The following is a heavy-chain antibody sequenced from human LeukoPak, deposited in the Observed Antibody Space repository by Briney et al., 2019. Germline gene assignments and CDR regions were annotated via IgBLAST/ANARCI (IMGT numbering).Heavy chain of an antibody. CDR1: GFTFSSYS. V-gene: IGHV3-21*01. CDR2: ISSSSSYI. Sequence: GGSLRLSCAASGFTFSSYSMNWVRQAPGKGLEWVSSISSSSSYIYYADSVKGRFTISRDNAKNSLYLQMNSLRAEDTAVYYCARLYKGLDGYNKWDSITRAFDIWGQGTMVTVSS. D-gene: IGHD5-24*01. CDR3: ARLYKGLDGYNKWDSITRAFDI. J-gene: IGHJ3*02.